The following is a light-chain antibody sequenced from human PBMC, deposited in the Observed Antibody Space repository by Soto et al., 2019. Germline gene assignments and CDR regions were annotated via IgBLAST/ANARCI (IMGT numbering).Light chain of an antibody. J-gene: IGKJ4*01. CDR1: QSVSSY. CDR3: QQRSTPLT. CDR2: DAS. Sequence: IVLPPSLGTLSLSPGERAPLSFRASQSVSSYLAWYQQKPGQAPRLLIYDASNRATGIPARFSGSGSGTDFTLTISSLEPEDFAVYYCQQRSTPLTFGGGTKVDIK. V-gene: IGKV3-11*01.